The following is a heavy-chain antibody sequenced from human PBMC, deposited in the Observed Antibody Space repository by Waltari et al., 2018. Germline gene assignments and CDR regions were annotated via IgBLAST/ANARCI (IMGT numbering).Heavy chain of an antibody. CDR1: GGSISSYS. J-gene: IGHJ4*02. CDR3: ARGPGFDY. CDR2: IYYSGST. Sequence: QVQLQESGPGLVKPSETLSLTCTVSGGSISSYSWSWIRQPPGKGLEWIGYIYYSGSTNYNPSLKSRVTISVDTSKNQFSLKLSSVTAADTAVYYCARGPGFDYWGQGTLVTVSS. V-gene: IGHV4-59*01.